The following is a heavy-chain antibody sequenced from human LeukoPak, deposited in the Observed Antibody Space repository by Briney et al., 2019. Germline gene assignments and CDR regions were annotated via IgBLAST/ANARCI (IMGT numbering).Heavy chain of an antibody. Sequence: SETLSLTCTVSGGSISSYYWSWIRQPAGKGLEWIGRIYTSGSTNYNPSLKSRVTMSVDTSKNQFSLKLSSVTAADTAVYYCARVDYYGSGSYYGAFDIWGQGTMVTVSS. D-gene: IGHD3-10*01. CDR1: GGSISSYY. CDR3: ARVDYYGSGSYYGAFDI. V-gene: IGHV4-4*07. J-gene: IGHJ3*02. CDR2: IYTSGST.